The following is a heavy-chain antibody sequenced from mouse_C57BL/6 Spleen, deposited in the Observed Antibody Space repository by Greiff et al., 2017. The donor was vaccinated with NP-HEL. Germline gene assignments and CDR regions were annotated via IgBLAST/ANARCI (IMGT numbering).Heavy chain of an antibody. CDR2: IYPGDGDT. D-gene: IGHD2-4*01. Sequence: VKLQESGAELVKPGASVKISCKASGYAFSSYWMNWVKQRPGKGLEWIGQIYPGDGDTNYNGKFKGKATLTADKSSSTAYMQLSSLTSEDSAVYFCAREITTEYWYFDVWGTGTTVTVSS. J-gene: IGHJ1*03. CDR3: AREITTEYWYFDV. CDR1: GYAFSSYW. V-gene: IGHV1-80*01.